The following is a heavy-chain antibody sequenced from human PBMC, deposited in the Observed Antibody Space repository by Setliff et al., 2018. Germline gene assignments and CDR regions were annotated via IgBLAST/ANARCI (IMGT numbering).Heavy chain of an antibody. CDR3: ARTGLSYSSGWYSDY. CDR1: GGSISSGDYY. CDR2: IYYSGST. J-gene: IGHJ4*02. D-gene: IGHD6-19*01. Sequence: PSETLSLTCTVSGGSISSGDYYWSWIRQPPGKGLEWIGYIYYSGSTYYNPSLKSRVTISVDTSKNQFSLKLSSVTAADTAVYYCARTGLSYSSGWYSDYWGQGTLVTVSS. V-gene: IGHV4-30-4*08.